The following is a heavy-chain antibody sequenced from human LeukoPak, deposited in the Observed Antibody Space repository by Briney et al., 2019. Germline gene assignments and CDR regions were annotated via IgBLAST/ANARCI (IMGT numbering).Heavy chain of an antibody. Sequence: GGSLRLSCAVSGLTFSSSWMTWVRQAPGKGLEWVATIKYDGTEKYCVDSVKGRFTISRDNAKKSLYLQMNSLRAEDTAVYYCARAELLWFGEVKYWGQGTLVTVSS. CDR2: IKYDGTEK. CDR3: ARAELLWFGEVKY. CDR1: GLTFSSSW. V-gene: IGHV3-7*05. D-gene: IGHD3-10*01. J-gene: IGHJ4*02.